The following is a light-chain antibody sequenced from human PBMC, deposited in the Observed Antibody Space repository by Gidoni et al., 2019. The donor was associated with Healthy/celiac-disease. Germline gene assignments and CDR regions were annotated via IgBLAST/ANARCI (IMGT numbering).Light chain of an antibody. V-gene: IGKV3-15*01. CDR2: GAS. Sequence: EIVMTQSPATLSVSQGERATLSCRASQSVSSNLAWYQKKPGQAPRLLIYGASTRATGIPARFRGSGSGTEFTLTISSLQSEDFAVYYCQQYNNWPRTFGQGTKVEIK. CDR3: QQYNNWPRT. CDR1: QSVSSN. J-gene: IGKJ1*01.